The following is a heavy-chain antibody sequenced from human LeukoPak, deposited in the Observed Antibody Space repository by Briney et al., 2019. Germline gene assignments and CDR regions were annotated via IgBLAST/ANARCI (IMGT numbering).Heavy chain of an antibody. V-gene: IGHV3-11*04. J-gene: IGHJ6*03. D-gene: IGHD3-16*02. CDR2: ISGSGNTI. CDR1: GFTFSDYY. CDR3: ARAAPHGYDYVWGSYRLLHYYYMDV. Sequence: GGSLRLSCAASGFTFSDYYMTWIRQAPGKGLEWVAYISGSGNTIYYADSVKGRFTISRDNAKNSVYLQMNSLRAEDTAVYYCARAAPHGYDYVWGSYRLLHYYYMDVWGKGTTVTISS.